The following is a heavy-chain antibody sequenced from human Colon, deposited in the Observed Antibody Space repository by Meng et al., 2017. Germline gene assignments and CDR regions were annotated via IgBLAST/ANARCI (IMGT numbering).Heavy chain of an antibody. CDR3: ARVPTTVDPFES. CDR2: IYRSGST. V-gene: IGHV4-4*02. J-gene: IGHJ4*02. Sequence: QGLLPESGPGLVMPSGTLSLTGTGSGGSISSNTWWSWVLQSPGRGLESIGEIYRSGSTNYSPSLKSRVTISLDKSKNQFSLKVSYMTAADTAVYFCARVPTTVDPFESWGQGTLVTVSS. D-gene: IGHD4-23*01. CDR1: GGSISSNTW.